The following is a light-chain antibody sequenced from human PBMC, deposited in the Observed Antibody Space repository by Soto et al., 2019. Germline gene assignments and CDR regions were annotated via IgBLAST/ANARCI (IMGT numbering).Light chain of an antibody. V-gene: IGKV3-11*01. Sequence: EVGLTQSPATLSLSTGERTTLSCRASQTVRNNYLAWYQQKPGQAPTLLIYDASNRASGIPARFSGSGSGTDFTLTISSLDPEDFAVYYCQQRSNWPPVTFGGGTKVDIK. CDR2: DAS. CDR1: QTVRNNY. CDR3: QQRSNWPPVT. J-gene: IGKJ4*01.